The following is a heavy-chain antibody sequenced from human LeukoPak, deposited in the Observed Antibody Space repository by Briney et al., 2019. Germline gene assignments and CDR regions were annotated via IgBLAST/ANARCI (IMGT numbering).Heavy chain of an antibody. CDR3: ARDDRYSYGYSQSGHFDY. CDR2: ISSTSNYI. J-gene: IGHJ4*02. Sequence: GGSLRLSCAASGFTFSSYSMNWVRQAPGKGLEWVSSISSTSNYIYYADSVKGRFTISRDNAKTSLYLQMNSLRAEDTAVYYCARDDRYSYGYSQSGHFDYWGQGILVTVSS. CDR1: GFTFSSYS. D-gene: IGHD5-18*01. V-gene: IGHV3-21*01.